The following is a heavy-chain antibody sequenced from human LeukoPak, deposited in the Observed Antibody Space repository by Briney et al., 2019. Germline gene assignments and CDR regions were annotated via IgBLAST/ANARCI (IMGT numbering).Heavy chain of an antibody. J-gene: IGHJ4*02. D-gene: IGHD2-21*01. CDR2: MNPNSGNT. V-gene: IGHV1-8*02. CDR3: ARGALGLIPFDY. CDR1: GYTFTGYY. Sequence: GASVKVSCKASGYTFTGYYMHWVRQAPGQGLEWMGWMNPNSGNTGYAQKFQGRVTMTRNTSISTAYMELSSLRSEDTAVYYCARGALGLIPFDYWGQGTLVTVSS.